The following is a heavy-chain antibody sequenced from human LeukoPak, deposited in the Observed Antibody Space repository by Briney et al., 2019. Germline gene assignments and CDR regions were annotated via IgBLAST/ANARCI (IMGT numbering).Heavy chain of an antibody. J-gene: IGHJ4*02. Sequence: PSETLSLTCTVSGDSISSASHYWGWIRQPPGMGLEWIGSIYHSGSTYYNPSLKSRVTISVDTSKNQFSLKLSSVTAADTALYYCARDQPPQRQLDYWGQGTLVSVSS. V-gene: IGHV4-39*07. CDR1: GDSISSASHY. D-gene: IGHD6-13*01. CDR2: IYHSGST. CDR3: ARDQPPQRQLDY.